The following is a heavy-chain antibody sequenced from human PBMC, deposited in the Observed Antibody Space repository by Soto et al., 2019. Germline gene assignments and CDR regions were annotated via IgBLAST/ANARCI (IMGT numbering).Heavy chain of an antibody. J-gene: IGHJ6*02. CDR3: AKSLETFYYGLDV. CDR2: IRGSGSPA. V-gene: IGHV3-23*01. Sequence: EVQLLESGGGLVQPGESLRLSCAASGFTFSNYVMNWVRQAPGKGLEWVSGIRGSGSPAYYADSVQGRFTVSRDNSKNTLYLQENSLRAEDTAVYFCAKSLETFYYGLDVWGQGTTVTVSS. D-gene: IGHD1-1*01. CDR1: GFTFSNYV.